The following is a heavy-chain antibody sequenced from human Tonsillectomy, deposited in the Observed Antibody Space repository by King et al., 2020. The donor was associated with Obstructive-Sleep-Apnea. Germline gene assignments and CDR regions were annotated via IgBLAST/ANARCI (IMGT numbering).Heavy chain of an antibody. CDR3: ARERRGAAPTFDI. V-gene: IGHV4-39*07. CDR1: GGSISSSSYY. CDR2: IYYSGST. J-gene: IGHJ3*02. Sequence: QLQESGPGLVKPSETLSLTCTVSGGSISSSSYYWGWIRQPPGKGLEWIGYIYYSGSTSYNRSLKSRVTISVETSKYQFSLFLSSVTAAATAVYYCARERRGAAPTFDIWGQGTMVTVSS.